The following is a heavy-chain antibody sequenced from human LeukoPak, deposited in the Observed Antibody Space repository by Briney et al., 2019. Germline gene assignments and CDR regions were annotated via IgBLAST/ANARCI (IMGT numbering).Heavy chain of an antibody. J-gene: IGHJ4*02. CDR2: IYYSGTT. CDR3: ARGTVVAGTENFDY. V-gene: IGHV4-59*01. CDR1: RGSITNYY. Sequence: SETLSLTCTVSRGSITNYYWSWIRQPPGKGLEWIGYIYYSGTTNYNPSLRSRVTISVDTSQNQFSLNLCAVPAADTAVYYCARGTVVAGTENFDYWGQGILVTVSS. D-gene: IGHD6-19*01.